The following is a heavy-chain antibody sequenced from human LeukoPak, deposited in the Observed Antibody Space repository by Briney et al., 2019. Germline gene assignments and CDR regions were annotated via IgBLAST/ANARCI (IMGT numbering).Heavy chain of an antibody. V-gene: IGHV3-7*01. CDR1: GFTFSSYW. J-gene: IGHJ4*01. CDR3: ARHFFRSESFSNPLDF. CDR2: IKEDGSEQ. D-gene: IGHD3-10*01. Sequence: PGGSLRLSCAASGFTFSSYWMTWVRQAPGKGLECVASIKEDGSEQKYLDSVKGRFTISRDNAKNSLYLQMNSLTVEDTALYYWARHFFRSESFSNPLDFWGQGTLV.